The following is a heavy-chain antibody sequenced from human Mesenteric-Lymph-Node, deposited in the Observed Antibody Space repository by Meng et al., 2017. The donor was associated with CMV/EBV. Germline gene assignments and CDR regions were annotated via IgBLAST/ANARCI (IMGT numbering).Heavy chain of an antibody. J-gene: IGHJ4*02. D-gene: IGHD1-26*01. CDR1: GGSVSSSSYY. Sequence: AGGSVSSSSYYWSWIRQPPGKGLEWIGYIYYSGSTNYNPSLKSRVTISVDTSKNQFSLKLTSVTAADTAVYYCARVSGSYYSIYFDYWGQGTLVTVSS. CDR2: IYYSGST. CDR3: ARVSGSYYSIYFDY. V-gene: IGHV4-61*01.